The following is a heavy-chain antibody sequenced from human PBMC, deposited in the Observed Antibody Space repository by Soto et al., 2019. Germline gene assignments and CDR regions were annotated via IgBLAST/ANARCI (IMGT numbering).Heavy chain of an antibody. Sequence: QVQLVQSGAEVKKPGASVKVSCKASGYTFTSYAMHWVRQAPGQRLEWMGWINAGNGNTKHSQKFQGRVTITRDTSASTADMELSSLGSEDTAVYYCASAVTVPAAIGYCGQGSLVTVSS. V-gene: IGHV1-3*01. D-gene: IGHD2-2*02. CDR3: ASAVTVPAAIGY. CDR1: GYTFTSYA. CDR2: INAGNGNT. J-gene: IGHJ4*02.